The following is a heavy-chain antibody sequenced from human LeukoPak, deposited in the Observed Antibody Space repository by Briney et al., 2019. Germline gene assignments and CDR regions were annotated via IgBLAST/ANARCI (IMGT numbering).Heavy chain of an antibody. Sequence: PGGSLRLSCAASGFTFDDYGMSWVRQAPGKGLEWVSGINWNGGSTGYAGSVKGRFTISRDNAKNSLYLQMNSLRTEDTALYYCAKSSGRCSSTSCYMTAQFDYWGQGTLVTVSS. CDR1: GFTFDDYG. V-gene: IGHV3-20*04. J-gene: IGHJ4*02. D-gene: IGHD2-2*02. CDR3: AKSSGRCSSTSCYMTAQFDY. CDR2: INWNGGST.